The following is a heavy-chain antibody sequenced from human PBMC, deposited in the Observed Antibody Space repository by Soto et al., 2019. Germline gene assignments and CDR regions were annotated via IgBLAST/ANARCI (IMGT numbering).Heavy chain of an antibody. J-gene: IGHJ4*02. CDR2: ISRSNSYI. V-gene: IGHV3-21*01. D-gene: IGHD3-10*02. CDR1: GFTFSNYT. CDR3: GRRMLSGLMFGPIFDY. Sequence: GGSLRLSCAGSGFTFSNYTMNWVRQAPGKGLERVSSISRSNSYIKYADSVKGRFTVSRDNAKNSLYLQMNSLRAEDTAVYFCGRRMLSGLMFGPIFDYGGLGPLVTVSS.